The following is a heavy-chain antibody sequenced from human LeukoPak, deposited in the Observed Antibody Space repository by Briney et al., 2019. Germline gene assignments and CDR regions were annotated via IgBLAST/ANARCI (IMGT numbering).Heavy chain of an antibody. CDR3: AKGGPPYCSSTSCYLYYFDY. CDR1: GFTFSSYS. D-gene: IGHD2-2*01. Sequence: GGSLRLSCAASGFTFSSYSMSWVRQAPGKGLEWVAFIRYDGSNKYYADSVKGRFTISRDNSKNTLYLQMNSLRAEDTAVYYCAKGGPPYCSSTSCYLYYFDYWGQGTLVTVSS. CDR2: IRYDGSNK. J-gene: IGHJ4*02. V-gene: IGHV3-30*02.